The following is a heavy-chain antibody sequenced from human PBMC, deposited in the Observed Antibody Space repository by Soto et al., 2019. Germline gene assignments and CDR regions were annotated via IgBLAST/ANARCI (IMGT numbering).Heavy chain of an antibody. D-gene: IGHD3-16*01. CDR1: GDSVTSGNYY. CDR3: ARIPVATSMLYWFAP. J-gene: IGHJ5*01. Sequence: QVQLQESGPGLVKPSETLSLTCTVSGDSVTSGNYYWSWIRQRPGKGLEGIGYIYYSGNTNCSPSSKSRVTISLDTSNDQFSLKVSSVTAADTAVYFWARIPVATSMLYWFAPWGQGTLVTVS. CDR2: IYYSGNT. V-gene: IGHV4-61*01.